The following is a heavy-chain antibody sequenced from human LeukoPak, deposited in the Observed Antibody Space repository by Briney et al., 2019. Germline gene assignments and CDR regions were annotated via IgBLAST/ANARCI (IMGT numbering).Heavy chain of an antibody. V-gene: IGHV5-51*01. J-gene: IGHJ3*02. CDR1: GYSFTSYW. Sequence: GESLKISRKGSGYSFTSYWIGWVRQMPGKGLEWMGITYPGDSDTRYSPSFQGQVTISADKSISTAYLQWSSLKASDTAMYYCARSHPRRGPGAFDIWGQGTMVTVSS. CDR3: ARSHPRRGPGAFDI. CDR2: TYPGDSDT. D-gene: IGHD1-1*01.